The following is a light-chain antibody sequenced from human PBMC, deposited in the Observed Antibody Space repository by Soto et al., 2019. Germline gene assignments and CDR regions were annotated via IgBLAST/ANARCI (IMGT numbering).Light chain of an antibody. CDR3: QHYNSYSEA. Sequence: DIQMTQSPSTLSGSVGDRVTITCRASQTISSWLAWYQQKPGKAPKLLIYKASTLKSGVPSRFSGSGSGTDFTLTISSLQPDDFATDYGQHYNSYSEACGQGTKVELK. CDR1: QTISSW. V-gene: IGKV1-5*03. CDR2: KAS. J-gene: IGKJ1*01.